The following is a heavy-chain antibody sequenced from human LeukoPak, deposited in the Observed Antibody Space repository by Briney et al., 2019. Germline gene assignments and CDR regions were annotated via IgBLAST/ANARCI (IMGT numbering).Heavy chain of an antibody. CDR1: GYPVTRYG. CDR3: ARGQLTMVHRSDLRYLDY. V-gene: IGHV1-18*04. D-gene: IGHD3-10*01. CDR2: ISAYNGNT. Sequence: GASVKLSCKPSGYPVTRYGISWVSQAPGHGLEWMGWISAYNGNTNYAQKLQGRVTMTTDTSTITAYMELRSLRSDVTAVYYCARGQLTMVHRSDLRYLDYWGQGTLVTVSS. J-gene: IGHJ4*02.